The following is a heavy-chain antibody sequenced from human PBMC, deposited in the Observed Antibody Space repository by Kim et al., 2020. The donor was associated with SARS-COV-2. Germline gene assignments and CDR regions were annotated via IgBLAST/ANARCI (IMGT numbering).Heavy chain of an antibody. CDR1: GCSISSSNW. Sequence: SETLSLTCAVSGCSISSSNWWSWVRQPPGKGLEWIGEIYHSGSTNYNPSLKSRVTISVDKSKNQFSLKLSSVTAADTAVYYCARDNHFGQQLVPNYYYYYGMDVWGQGTTVTVSS. CDR3: ARDNHFGQQLVPNYYYYYGMDV. D-gene: IGHD6-13*01. CDR2: IYHSGST. V-gene: IGHV4-4*02. J-gene: IGHJ6*02.